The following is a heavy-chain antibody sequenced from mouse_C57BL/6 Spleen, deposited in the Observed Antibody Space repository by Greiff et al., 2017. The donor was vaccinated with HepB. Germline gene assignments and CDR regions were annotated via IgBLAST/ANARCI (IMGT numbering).Heavy chain of an antibody. CDR1: GYTFTSYG. CDR3: ARYPITTVVAPLDY. J-gene: IGHJ2*01. V-gene: IGHV1-81*01. D-gene: IGHD1-1*01. CDR2: IYPRSGNT. Sequence: QVQLQQSGAELARPGASVKLSCKASGYTFTSYGISWVKQRTGQGLEWIGEIYPRSGNTYYNEKFKGKATLTADKSSSPAYMEIRSLTSEDSAVYFCARYPITTVVAPLDYWGQGTTLTVSS.